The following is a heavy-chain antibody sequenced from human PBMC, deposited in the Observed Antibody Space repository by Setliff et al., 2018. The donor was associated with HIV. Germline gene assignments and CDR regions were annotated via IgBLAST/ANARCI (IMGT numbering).Heavy chain of an antibody. CDR2: VYYTGST. Sequence: SETLSLTCTVSGGSISSYYWSWIRQPPGKGLEWIGYVYYTGSTNYNPSRKSRVTISIDTSKNQFSLKLSAVTAADTAVYYCARHQGKYYDSSGYSGWFFDLWGRGTLVTVSS. J-gene: IGHJ2*01. CDR1: GGSISSYY. D-gene: IGHD3-22*01. CDR3: ARHQGKYYDSSGYSGWFFDL. V-gene: IGHV4-59*08.